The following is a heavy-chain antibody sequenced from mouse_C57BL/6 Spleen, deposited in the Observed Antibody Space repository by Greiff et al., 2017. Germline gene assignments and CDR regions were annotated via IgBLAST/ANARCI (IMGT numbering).Heavy chain of an antibody. CDR2: IWSGGST. CDR3: AKNYYYGSSYGYWYFDV. D-gene: IGHD1-1*01. V-gene: IGHV2-4*01. CDR1: GFSLTSYG. Sequence: VQLQQSGPGLVQPSQSLSITCTVSGFSLTSYGVHWVRQPPGKGLEWLGVIWSGGSTDYNAAFISRLSISKDNSKSQVFFKMNSLQADDTAIYYCAKNYYYGSSYGYWYFDVWGTGTTVTVSS. J-gene: IGHJ1*03.